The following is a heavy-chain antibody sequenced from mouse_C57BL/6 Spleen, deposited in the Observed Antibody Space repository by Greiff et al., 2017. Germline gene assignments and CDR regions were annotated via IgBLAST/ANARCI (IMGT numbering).Heavy chain of an antibody. CDR1: GFTFSDFY. D-gene: IGHD1-1*01. CDR2: SRNKANDYTT. Sequence: EVQVVESGGGLVQSGRSLRLSCATSGFTFSDFYMEWVRQAPGKGLEWIAASRNKANDYTTEYSASVKGRFIVSRDTSQSILYLQMNALRAEDTAIYYCARDARYYGFDYWGQGTTLTVSS. J-gene: IGHJ2*01. V-gene: IGHV7-1*01. CDR3: ARDARYYGFDY.